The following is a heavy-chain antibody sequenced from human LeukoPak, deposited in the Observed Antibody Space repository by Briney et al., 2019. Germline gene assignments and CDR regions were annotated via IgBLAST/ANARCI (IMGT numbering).Heavy chain of an antibody. Sequence: SETLSLTCAVSGGSISSYYWSSIRQPPGKGLEWIGYIYTSGSTNYNPSLKSRVTISVDTSKNQFSLKLSSVTAADTAVYYCARSLGYCSSTSCRYYYYYMDVWGKGTTVTVSS. D-gene: IGHD2-2*01. CDR3: ARSLGYCSSTSCRYYYYYMDV. CDR1: GGSISSYY. V-gene: IGHV4-4*09. CDR2: IYTSGST. J-gene: IGHJ6*03.